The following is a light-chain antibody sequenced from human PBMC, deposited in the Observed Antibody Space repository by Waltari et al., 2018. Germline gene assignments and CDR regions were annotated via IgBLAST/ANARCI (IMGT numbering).Light chain of an antibody. CDR1: SGDVGRYNL. CDR3: CSYAGAGTGV. V-gene: IGLV2-23*02. CDR2: EVG. Sequence: QSALTQPASVSGSPGQSITISCTGTSGDVGRYNLVSWYQQHPGKAPKLRFYEVGKRPSGISNRFSGSKSGNTASLTISGLQAEDEADYYCCSYAGAGTGVFGGGTKVTVL. J-gene: IGLJ3*02.